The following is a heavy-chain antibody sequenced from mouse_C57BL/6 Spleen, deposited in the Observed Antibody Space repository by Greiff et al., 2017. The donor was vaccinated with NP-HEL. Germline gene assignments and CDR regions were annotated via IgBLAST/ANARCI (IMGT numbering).Heavy chain of an antibody. J-gene: IGHJ2*01. CDR1: GFTFSDYY. Sequence: EVKLMESEGGLVQPGSSMKLSCTASGFTFSDYYMAWVRQVPEKGLEWVANINYDGSSTYYLDSLKSRFIISRDNAKNILYLQMSSLKSEDTATYYCAREGLLFFDYWGQGTTLTVSS. CDR2: INYDGSST. CDR3: AREGLLFFDY. V-gene: IGHV5-16*01. D-gene: IGHD2-3*01.